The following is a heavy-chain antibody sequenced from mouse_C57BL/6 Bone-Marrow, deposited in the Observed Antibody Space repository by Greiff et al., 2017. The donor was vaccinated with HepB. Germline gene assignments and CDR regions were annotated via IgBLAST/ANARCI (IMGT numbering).Heavy chain of an antibody. D-gene: IGHD4-1*01. CDR3: ARLKTVYYFDY. J-gene: IGHJ2*01. CDR1: GYTFTDYY. V-gene: IGHV1-26*01. Sequence: VQLQQSGPELVKPGASVKISCKASGYTFTDYYMNWVKQSHGKSLEWIGDINPNNGGTSYNQKFKGKATLTVDKSSSTAYMELRSLTSEHSAVYYCARLKTVYYFDYWGQGTTLTVSS. CDR2: INPNNGGT.